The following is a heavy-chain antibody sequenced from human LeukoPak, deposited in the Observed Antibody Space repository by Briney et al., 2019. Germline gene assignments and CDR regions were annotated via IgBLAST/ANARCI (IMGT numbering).Heavy chain of an antibody. V-gene: IGHV3-21*01. Sequence: GGSLRLSCAASGFTFSSYSMNWVRQAPGKGLEWVSSISSSSSYIYYADSVKGRFTISRDNAKNTLYLQMNSLRAEDTAVYYCARDQGTLFGELLSEDYWGQGTLVTVSS. D-gene: IGHD3-10*01. CDR1: GFTFSSYS. J-gene: IGHJ4*02. CDR2: ISSSSSYI. CDR3: ARDQGTLFGELLSEDY.